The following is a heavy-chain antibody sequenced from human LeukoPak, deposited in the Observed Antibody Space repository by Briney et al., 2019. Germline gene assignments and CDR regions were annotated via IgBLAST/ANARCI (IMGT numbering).Heavy chain of an antibody. Sequence: GGSLRLSCAASGFTFSSYAMHWVRQAPGKGLEWVAVISYDGSNKYYADSVKGRFTISRDNSKNTLYLQMNSLRAEDTAVYYCARDVVIVVPFFDYWGQGTLVTVSS. V-gene: IGHV3-30-3*01. CDR3: ARDVVIVVPFFDY. D-gene: IGHD3-22*01. CDR1: GFTFSSYA. J-gene: IGHJ4*02. CDR2: ISYDGSNK.